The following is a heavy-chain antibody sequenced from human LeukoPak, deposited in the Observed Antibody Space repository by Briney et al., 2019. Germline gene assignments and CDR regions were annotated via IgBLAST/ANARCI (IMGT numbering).Heavy chain of an antibody. D-gene: IGHD6-13*01. J-gene: IGHJ5*02. CDR1: GGSISSSNW. CDR2: IYHSGST. V-gene: IGHV4-4*02. CDR3: ARVKAAGILTPNNWFDL. Sequence: SGTLSLTCAVSGGSISSSNWWSWVRQPPGKGLEWIGEIYHSGSTNYNPSLKSRVTISVDKSKNQFSLKLSSVTAADTAVYYCARVKAAGILTPNNWFDLWGQGTLVTVSS.